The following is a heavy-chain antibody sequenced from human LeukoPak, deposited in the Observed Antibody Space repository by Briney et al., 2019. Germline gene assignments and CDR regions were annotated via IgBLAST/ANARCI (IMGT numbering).Heavy chain of an antibody. D-gene: IGHD2-2*01. Sequence: SETLSLTCTVSGGSISSYYWSWIRQPPGKGLEWIGYIYYSGSTNYNPSLKSRVTISVDTSKNQFSLNLISVTAADTAVYYCARASSYTGHLGWWGQRTLVTVSS. CDR2: IYYSGST. CDR1: GGSISSYY. V-gene: IGHV4-59*08. CDR3: ARASSYTGHLGW. J-gene: IGHJ4*02.